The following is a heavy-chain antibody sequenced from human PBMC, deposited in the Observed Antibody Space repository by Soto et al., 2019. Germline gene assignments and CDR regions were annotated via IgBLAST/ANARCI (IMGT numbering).Heavy chain of an antibody. CDR3: AREYDYIWGSYRRERNVDAFDI. D-gene: IGHD3-16*02. CDR2: IYYSGST. V-gene: IGHV4-59*01. J-gene: IGHJ3*02. Sequence: SETLSLTCTVSGGSISSYYWRWIRPPPGKGLEWIGYIYYSGSTNHNPSLKSRVTISVDTSKNQCSLKLSSVTAADTAVYYCAREYDYIWGSYRRERNVDAFDIWGQGTMVTVSS. CDR1: GGSISSYY.